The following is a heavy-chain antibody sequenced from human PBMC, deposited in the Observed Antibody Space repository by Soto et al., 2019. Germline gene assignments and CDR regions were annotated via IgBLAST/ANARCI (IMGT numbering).Heavy chain of an antibody. V-gene: IGHV3-15*01. Sequence: PGGSLRLSCAGSGFIFSNAWMNWVRQAPGKGLEWVGRIKSEPNGGTIDYAAPVKDRLTISRDDSKNTVYLQMSSLKTEDTAVYYCATGWYFDHWGQGTLVTVYS. CDR1: GFIFSNAW. CDR3: ATGWYFDH. J-gene: IGHJ4*02. CDR2: IKSEPNGGTI. D-gene: IGHD6-19*01.